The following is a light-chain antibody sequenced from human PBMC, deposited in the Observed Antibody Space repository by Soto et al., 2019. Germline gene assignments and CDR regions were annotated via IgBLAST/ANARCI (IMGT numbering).Light chain of an antibody. J-gene: IGKJ4*01. CDR1: QSVSSN. CDR2: GAS. Sequence: ELVMTQAPATLSVSPGERATLSCRASQSVSSNLAWYQQKPGQAPRLLIYGASTRATGIPARFSGSGSGTDFTLTISSLQSEDFAVYYCQQYNNWPLTFGGGNKV. CDR3: QQYNNWPLT. V-gene: IGKV3-15*01.